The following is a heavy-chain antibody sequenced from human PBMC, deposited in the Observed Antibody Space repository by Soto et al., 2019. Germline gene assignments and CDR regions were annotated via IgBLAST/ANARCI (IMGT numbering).Heavy chain of an antibody. CDR2: ISYDGSNK. Sequence: PGESLKISCAASGFTFSIYAMHWVRQAPGKGLEWVAVISYDGSNKYYADSVKGRFTISRDNSKNTLYLQMNSLRAEDTAVYYCARDLSSSDYYGMDVWGQGTTVTVSS. D-gene: IGHD6-6*01. CDR3: ARDLSSSDYYGMDV. V-gene: IGHV3-30-3*01. J-gene: IGHJ6*02. CDR1: GFTFSIYA.